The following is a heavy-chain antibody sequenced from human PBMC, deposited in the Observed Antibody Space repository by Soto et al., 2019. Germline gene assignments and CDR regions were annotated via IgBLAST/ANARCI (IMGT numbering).Heavy chain of an antibody. V-gene: IGHV3-21*01. CDR1: GFTFSSYS. Sequence: GGSLRLSCAASGFTFSSYSMNWVRQAPGKGLEWVSSISSSSSYIYYADSVKGRFTISRDNAKNSLYLQMNSLRAEDTAVYYCARDQSVVLTTEFDYWGQGTLVTVSS. CDR2: ISSSSSYI. D-gene: IGHD2-21*02. CDR3: ARDQSVVLTTEFDY. J-gene: IGHJ4*02.